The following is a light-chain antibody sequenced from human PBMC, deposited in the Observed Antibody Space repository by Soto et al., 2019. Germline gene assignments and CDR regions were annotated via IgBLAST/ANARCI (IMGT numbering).Light chain of an antibody. Sequence: SVLTRPASVSGSPGHSISISCTGSSSDIGRYNLVSWYQHHPGKAPKLIIYEATKRPSGVSDRISGSKSGNTASLTISGLQAEDEADYYCSSYAGTSTFVLFGGGTKVTVL. V-gene: IGLV2-23*01. CDR2: EAT. CDR1: SSDIGRYNL. CDR3: SSYAGTSTFVL. J-gene: IGLJ2*01.